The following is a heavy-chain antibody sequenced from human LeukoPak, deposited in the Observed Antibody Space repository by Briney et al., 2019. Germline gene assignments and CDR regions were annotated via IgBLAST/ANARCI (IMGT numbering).Heavy chain of an antibody. D-gene: IGHD5-24*01. V-gene: IGHV4-59*01. Sequence: SETLSLTCTVAGGSISSYYWSWSRQPPGKGLEWIGYIYSSGSTNYNPSLKSRVTISVDTSKNQFSLKLSSVTAADTAVYYCARDHGQRWLQGYYYYYYMDVWGKGTTVTVSS. CDR1: GGSISSYY. J-gene: IGHJ6*03. CDR3: ARDHGQRWLQGYYYYYYMDV. CDR2: IYSSGST.